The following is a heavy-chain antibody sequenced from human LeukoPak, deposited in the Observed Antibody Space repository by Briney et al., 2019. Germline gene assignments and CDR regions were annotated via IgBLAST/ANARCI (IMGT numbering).Heavy chain of an antibody. CDR2: ISWDGGST. J-gene: IGHJ4*02. CDR3: AKDHDFWSGYPDY. D-gene: IGHD3-3*01. CDR1: GFTFDDYT. Sequence: GGSLRLSCAASGFTFDDYTMHWVRQAPGKGLEWVSLISWDGGSTYYADSVKGRSTISRDNSKNSLYLQMNSLRTEDTALYYCAKDHDFWSGYPDYWGQGTLVTVSS. V-gene: IGHV3-43*01.